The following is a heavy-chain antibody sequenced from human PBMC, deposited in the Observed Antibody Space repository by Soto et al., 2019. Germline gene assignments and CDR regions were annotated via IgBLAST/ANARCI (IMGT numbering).Heavy chain of an antibody. CDR1: GFTFSSYA. CDR2: ISYDGSNK. V-gene: IGHV3-30-3*01. CDR3: AREGWQLELDY. D-gene: IGHD6-6*01. J-gene: IGHJ4*02. Sequence: VQLVESGGGVVQPGRSLRLSCAASGFTFSSYAMHWVRQAPGKGLEWVAVISYDGSNKYYADSVKGRFTISRDNSKNTLYLQMNSLRAEDTAVYYCAREGWQLELDYWGQGTLVTVSS.